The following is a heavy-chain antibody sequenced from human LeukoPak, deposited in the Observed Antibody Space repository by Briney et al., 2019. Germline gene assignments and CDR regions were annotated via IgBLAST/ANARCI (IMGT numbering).Heavy chain of an antibody. CDR2: ISGSGGST. Sequence: GGSLRLSCAASGFTFSSYAMNWVRQAPGKGLEWVSAISGSGGSTYYADSVKGRFTISRDNSKNTLYLQMNSLRAEDTAVYYCARDLRYYDSSGYYPLGAFDIWGQGTMVTVSS. V-gene: IGHV3-23*01. CDR1: GFTFSSYA. J-gene: IGHJ3*02. D-gene: IGHD3-22*01. CDR3: ARDLRYYDSSGYYPLGAFDI.